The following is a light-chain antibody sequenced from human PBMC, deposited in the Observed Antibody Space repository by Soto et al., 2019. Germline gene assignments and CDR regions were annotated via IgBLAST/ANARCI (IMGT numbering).Light chain of an antibody. J-gene: IGKJ4*01. CDR2: GAS. CDR3: QQYNNWLST. CDR1: QSVSSN. V-gene: IGKV3-15*01. Sequence: EIVMMQSPATLSVSPGERATLSCRASQSVSSNLAWYQQKPGQAPRLLIYGASTRATGIPARFSGSGSGTEFTLTISSLQSEDFAVYYCQQYNNWLSTFGGGTKVEIK.